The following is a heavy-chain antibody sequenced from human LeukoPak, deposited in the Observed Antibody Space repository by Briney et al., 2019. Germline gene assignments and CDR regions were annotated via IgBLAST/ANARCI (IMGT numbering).Heavy chain of an antibody. Sequence: PGGSLRLSCGASGFTFSSYAMHWVRQAPGKGLEWVAVISYDGSNKYYADSVKGRFTISRDNSKNTLYLQMNSLRAEDTAVYYCARFPNGLWGQGTLVTVSS. CDR3: ARFPNGL. D-gene: IGHD4/OR15-4a*01. CDR1: GFTFSSYA. J-gene: IGHJ4*02. CDR2: ISYDGSNK. V-gene: IGHV3-30*01.